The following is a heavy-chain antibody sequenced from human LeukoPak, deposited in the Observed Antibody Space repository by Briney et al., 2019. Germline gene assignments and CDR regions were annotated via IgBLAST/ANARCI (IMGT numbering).Heavy chain of an antibody. V-gene: IGHV3-53*01. Sequence: PGGSLRLSCTASGFTVSSNYMNWVRQAPGKGLEWVSVIYSGGSTYYADSVKGRFTISRDDAKNTLYLQMNSLRAEDTAVYYCVRGGESTWSWGQGTLVTVSS. CDR1: GFTVSSNY. D-gene: IGHD2-15*01. CDR2: IYSGGST. J-gene: IGHJ5*02. CDR3: VRGGESTWS.